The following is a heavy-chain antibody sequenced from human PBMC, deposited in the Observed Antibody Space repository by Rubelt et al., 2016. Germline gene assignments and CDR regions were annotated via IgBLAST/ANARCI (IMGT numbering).Heavy chain of an antibody. CDR2: ISGSGGST. Sequence: GLEWVSAISGSGGSTYYADSVKGRFTISRDNAKNSLYLQMNSLRDEDTAVYYCARANDYSNYELNTYYYYGMDVWGQGTTVTVSS. CDR3: ARANDYSNYELNTYYYYGMDV. J-gene: IGHJ6*02. V-gene: IGHV3-23*01. D-gene: IGHD4-11*01.